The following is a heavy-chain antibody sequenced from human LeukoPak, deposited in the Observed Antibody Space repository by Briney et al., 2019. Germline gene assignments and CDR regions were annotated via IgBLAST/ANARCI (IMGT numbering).Heavy chain of an antibody. CDR3: ARQQRGAFDY. CDR2: TYYRSKWYN. CDR1: GDSVSSNTPA. D-gene: IGHD6-13*01. J-gene: IGHJ4*02. V-gene: IGHV6-1*01. Sequence: SQTLSLTCAISGDSVSSNTPAWNWIRQSPSRGLEWLGRTYYRSKWYNDYAVSVRSRITINPDTAKNQFSLQLNSVTPEDTAVYYCARQQRGAFDYWGQGTLVTISS.